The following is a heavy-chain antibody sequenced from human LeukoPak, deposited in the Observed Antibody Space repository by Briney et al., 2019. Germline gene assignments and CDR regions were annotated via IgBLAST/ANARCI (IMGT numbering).Heavy chain of an antibody. V-gene: IGHV3-9*01. CDR2: ISWNSISI. J-gene: IGHJ6*03. Sequence: RSLRFSSSASGFTFDDYAMHWVRPAPGKGLEWVAGISWNSISIGYTDSVKGRLTISRDNAKNSLYLQMKSLRAEDTALYYCAKDIKVFYHYFYMDVWGKGTTVTVSS. CDR1: GFTFDDYA. CDR3: AKDIKVFYHYFYMDV.